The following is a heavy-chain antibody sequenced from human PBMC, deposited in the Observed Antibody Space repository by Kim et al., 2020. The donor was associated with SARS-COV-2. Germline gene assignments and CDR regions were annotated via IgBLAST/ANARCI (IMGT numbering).Heavy chain of an antibody. CDR3: AREPLYYDILTGYSSDSGGPLVDY. V-gene: IGHV4-30-4*01. D-gene: IGHD3-9*01. Sequence: SETLSLTCTVSGGSISSGDYYWSWIRQPPGKGLEWIGYIYYSGSTYYNPSLKSRVTISVDTSKNQFSLKLSSVTAADTAVYYCAREPLYYDILTGYSSDSGGPLVDYWGQGTLVTVSS. CDR1: GGSISSGDYY. CDR2: IYYSGST. J-gene: IGHJ4*02.